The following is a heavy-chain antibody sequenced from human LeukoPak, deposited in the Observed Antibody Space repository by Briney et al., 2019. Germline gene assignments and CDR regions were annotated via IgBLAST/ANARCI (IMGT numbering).Heavy chain of an antibody. CDR3: AKPSSEVPHNGWFDP. CDR1: GFTFSSYA. V-gene: IGHV3-23*01. J-gene: IGHJ5*02. Sequence: GGSLRLSCAASGFTFSSYAMSWVRQAPGKGLEWVSAISGSGGSSYYADSVKGRFTISRDKSKNTLYLQMNSLRAEDTAVYYCAKPSSEVPHNGWFDPWGQGTLVTVS. CDR2: ISGSGGSS. D-gene: IGHD6-25*01.